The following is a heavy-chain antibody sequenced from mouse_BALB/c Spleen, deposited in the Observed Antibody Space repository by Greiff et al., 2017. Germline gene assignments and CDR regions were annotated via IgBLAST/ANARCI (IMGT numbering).Heavy chain of an antibody. CDR3: TRSAYGRRAMDY. CDR2: IYPSDSYT. Sequence: QVQLKQPGAELVRPGASVKLSCKASGYTFTSYWINWVKQRPGQGLEWIGNIYPSDSYTNYNQKFKDKATLTVDKSSSTAYMQLSSPTSEDSAVYYCTRSAYGRRAMDYWGQGTSVTVSS. D-gene: IGHD1-1*01. J-gene: IGHJ4*01. CDR1: GYTFTSYW. V-gene: IGHV1-69*02.